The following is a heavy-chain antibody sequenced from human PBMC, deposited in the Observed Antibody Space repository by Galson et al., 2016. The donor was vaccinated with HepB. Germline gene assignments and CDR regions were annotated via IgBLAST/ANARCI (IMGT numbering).Heavy chain of an antibody. CDR2: INTNTGKS. J-gene: IGHJ3*02. D-gene: IGHD2-2*01. CDR1: GYTVTTYA. V-gene: IGHV7-4-1*02. Sequence: SVKVSCKASGYTVTTYAMNWVRQAPGQGLEWMGWINTNTGKSTYAQGFTGRFVFSLDTSVTTTYLQTSGLKAEDTAVYYCARDMGYCSSTSCYVTAFDMWGQGTMITVSA. CDR3: ARDMGYCSSTSCYVTAFDM.